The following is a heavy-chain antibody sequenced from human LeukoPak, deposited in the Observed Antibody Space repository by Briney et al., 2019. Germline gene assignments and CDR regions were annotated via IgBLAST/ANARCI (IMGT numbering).Heavy chain of an antibody. CDR1: GYTFTNYG. J-gene: IGHJ4*02. Sequence: ASVKVSCKASGYTFTNYGIAWVRQAPGQGLEWMGWISAHNGNTNYAQKFQGRVTMTTDTPTRTAYMELRSLRSDDTALYYCARDGYFDYWGQGTLVTVPS. CDR3: ARDGYFDY. CDR2: ISAHNGNT. V-gene: IGHV1-18*01.